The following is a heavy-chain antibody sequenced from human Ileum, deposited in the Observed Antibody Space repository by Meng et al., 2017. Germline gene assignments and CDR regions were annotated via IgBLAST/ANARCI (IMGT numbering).Heavy chain of an antibody. CDR3: ASHDFYSLDS. CDR2: IYYSGST. CDR1: GGSISSGNYY. V-gene: IGHV4-31*01. J-gene: IGHJ4*02. D-gene: IGHD3/OR15-3a*01. Sequence: QVQLQEAGPGLVKPSQTLSLTCTVSGGSISSGNYYWSWIRQHPGKGLEWIGYIYYSGSTYYNPSLKSLVTISIDTSKNQFLLKLSSVTAADTAVYFCASHDFYSLDSWGQGTLVTVSS.